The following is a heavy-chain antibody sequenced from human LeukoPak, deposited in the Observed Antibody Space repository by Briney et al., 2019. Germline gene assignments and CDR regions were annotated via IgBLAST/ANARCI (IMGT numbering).Heavy chain of an antibody. V-gene: IGHV3-33*01. CDR3: ARSSGRYGVHPHDY. CDR1: GFTFSSYG. D-gene: IGHD6-19*01. CDR2: IWYDGSNK. J-gene: IGHJ4*02. Sequence: PGRSLRLSCAASGFTFSSYGMHWVRQAPGKGLEWVAVIWYDGSNKYYADSVKGRFTISRDNSKNTLYLQMNSLRAEDTAVYYCARSSGRYGVHPHDYWGQGTLVTVSS.